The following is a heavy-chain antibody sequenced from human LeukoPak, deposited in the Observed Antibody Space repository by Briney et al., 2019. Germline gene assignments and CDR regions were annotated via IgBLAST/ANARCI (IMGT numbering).Heavy chain of an antibody. V-gene: IGHV4-38-2*02. CDR2: IYHSGST. CDR1: GYSISSGYY. D-gene: IGHD3-16*01. CDR3: ARDWGGNDAFDI. J-gene: IGHJ3*02. Sequence: SETLSLTCTVSGYSISSGYYWGWIRQPPGKGLEWIGSIYHSGSTYYNPSLKSRVTISVDTSKNQFSLKLSSVTAADTAVYYCARDWGGNDAFDIWGQGTMVTVSS.